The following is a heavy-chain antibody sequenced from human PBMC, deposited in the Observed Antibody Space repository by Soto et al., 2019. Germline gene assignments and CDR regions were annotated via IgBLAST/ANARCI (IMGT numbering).Heavy chain of an antibody. CDR3: ARGNNWFDT. CDR2: INAGNGNT. V-gene: IGHV1-3*01. Sequence: AASVKVSCKASGYIFTSYVIHWVRQAPGQRLEWMGWINAGNGNTKYLQKFQGRVTTTRDTSASIAYMEMTSLRSEDTAVYYCARGNNWFDTWGQGTLVTVSS. J-gene: IGHJ5*02. CDR1: GYIFTSYV.